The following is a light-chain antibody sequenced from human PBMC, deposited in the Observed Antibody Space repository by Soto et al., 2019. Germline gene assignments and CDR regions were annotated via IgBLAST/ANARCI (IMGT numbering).Light chain of an antibody. V-gene: IGKV3-11*01. J-gene: IGKJ5*01. Sequence: EIVLTQSPATLSLSPGERATLSCRASQSVSSYLAWYQQKPGKAPRLLIYDASNRATGIPARFSGSGSGTDFTLTISSLEPEDFEVYYCQQRSNWPPRTTFGQGTRLEIK. CDR2: DAS. CDR3: QQRSNWPPRTT. CDR1: QSVSSY.